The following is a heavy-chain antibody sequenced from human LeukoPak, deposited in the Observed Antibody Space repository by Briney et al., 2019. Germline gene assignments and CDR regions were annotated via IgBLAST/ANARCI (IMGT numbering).Heavy chain of an antibody. J-gene: IGHJ4*02. V-gene: IGHV4-4*07. CDR2: TYTSGST. Sequence: SETLSLTCTVSGGSISSYYWSWIRQPAGKGLEWIGRTYTSGSTNYNPSLKSRVTMSVDTSKNQFSLKLSSVTAADTAVYYCARDGFGYSYGYYSDYWGQGTLVTVSS. CDR1: GGSISSYY. D-gene: IGHD5-18*01. CDR3: ARDGFGYSYGYYSDY.